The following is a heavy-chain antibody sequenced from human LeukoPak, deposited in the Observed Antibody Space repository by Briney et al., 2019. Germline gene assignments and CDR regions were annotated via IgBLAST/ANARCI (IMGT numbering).Heavy chain of an antibody. CDR3: ARDREAAAIDY. D-gene: IGHD6-13*01. CDR1: GFTFGSYW. Sequence: GGSLRLSCAASGFTFGSYWMHWVRQAPGKGLVWVSRINTDGGSTTYADSVKGRFTISRDNAKNSLYLQTNSLRAEDTAVYYCARDREAAAIDYWGQGTLVTVSS. V-gene: IGHV3-74*01. CDR2: INTDGGST. J-gene: IGHJ4*02.